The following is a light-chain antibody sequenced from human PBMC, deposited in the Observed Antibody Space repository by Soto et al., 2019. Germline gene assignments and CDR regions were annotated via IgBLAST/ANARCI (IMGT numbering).Light chain of an antibody. CDR1: QSVSSSY. J-gene: IGKJ4*01. CDR3: QHYRTS. CDR2: GAP. Sequence: EIVLTQSPGTLSLSPGERATLSCRASQSVSSSYLAWYQQKPGQAPRQLIYGAPSRATGIPDRFSGRGSGTDFTLTITRLEPEDFAVYYCQHYRTSFGGGTRVEIK. V-gene: IGKV3-20*01.